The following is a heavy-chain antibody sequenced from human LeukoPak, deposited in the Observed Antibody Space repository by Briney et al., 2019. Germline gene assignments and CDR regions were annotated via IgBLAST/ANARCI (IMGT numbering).Heavy chain of an antibody. Sequence: GGSLRLSCAASEFTFSDYILDWVRQAPGKGLEWVGRIRRGTNSYTTEYAASVKGRFIISRDDSKNSLYLHMNSLKTEGTAVYYCTRDGGEGGNSAFDVWGQGTMVTVSS. V-gene: IGHV3-72*01. CDR1: EFTFSDYI. D-gene: IGHD4-23*01. CDR3: TRDGGEGGNSAFDV. CDR2: IRRGTNSYTT. J-gene: IGHJ3*01.